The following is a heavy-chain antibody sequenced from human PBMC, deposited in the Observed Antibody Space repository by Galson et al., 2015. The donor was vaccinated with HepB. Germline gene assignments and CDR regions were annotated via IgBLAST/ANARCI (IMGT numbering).Heavy chain of an antibody. J-gene: IGHJ6*02. CDR2: IRSKANSYAT. V-gene: IGHV3-73*01. D-gene: IGHD3-22*01. Sequence: SLRLSCAASGFTFSGSAMHWVRQASGKGLEWVGRIRSKANSYATAYAASVKGRFTISRDDSKNTAYLQMNSLKTEDTAVYYCTRHKVSGYYDSSGYYYSYYVGGARYGMDVWGQGTTVTVSS. CDR1: GFTFSGSA. CDR3: TRHKVSGYYDSSGYYYSYYVGGARYGMDV.